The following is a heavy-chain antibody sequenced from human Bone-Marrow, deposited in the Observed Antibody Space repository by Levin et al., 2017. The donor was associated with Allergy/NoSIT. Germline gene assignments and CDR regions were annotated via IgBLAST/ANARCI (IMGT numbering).Heavy chain of an antibody. J-gene: IGHJ3*02. CDR1: GGSISSYY. CDR2: IYYSGT. CDR3: ARAEDGAFDI. D-gene: IGHD5-24*01. V-gene: IGHV4-59*08. Sequence: PSETLSLTCTVSGGSISSYYWSWIRQPPGKGLEWIGYIYYSGTNYNPSLKSRVTISVDTSKNQFSLKLSSVTAADTAVYYCARAEDGAFDIWGQGTMVTVSS.